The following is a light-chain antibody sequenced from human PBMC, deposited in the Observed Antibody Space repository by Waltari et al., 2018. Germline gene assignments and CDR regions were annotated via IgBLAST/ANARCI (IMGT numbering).Light chain of an antibody. CDR3: QQYDNLPYT. CDR1: QDISNY. CDR2: DAS. Sequence: DIQMTQSPSSLSASVGDRVTITCQASQDISNYLNWYQQKPGKAPKLLIYDASNLETGFPSRFSGIGSGTDFTFTISSLQPEDIATYYCQQYDNLPYTFGQGTKLEIK. V-gene: IGKV1-33*01. J-gene: IGKJ2*01.